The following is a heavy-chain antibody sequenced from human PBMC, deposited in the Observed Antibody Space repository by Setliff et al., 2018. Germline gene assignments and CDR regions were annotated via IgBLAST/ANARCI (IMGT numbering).Heavy chain of an antibody. D-gene: IGHD4-17*01. V-gene: IGHV4-39*01. Sequence: PSETLSLTCTVSGGSISSSSYYWGWIRQPPGKGLEWIGSISHSGSTYYNPPLKSRVTITVDTSKNQFSLRLSSVTAADTAVYYCARQIDYGDFQYFDYWGQGTLVTVSS. J-gene: IGHJ4*02. CDR1: GGSISSSSYY. CDR2: ISHSGST. CDR3: ARQIDYGDFQYFDY.